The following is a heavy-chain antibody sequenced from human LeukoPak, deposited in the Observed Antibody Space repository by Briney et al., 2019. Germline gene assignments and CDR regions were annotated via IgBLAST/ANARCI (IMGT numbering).Heavy chain of an antibody. D-gene: IGHD5-18*01. CDR3: ASGAYSFYYMDV. V-gene: IGHV4-59*01. CDR2: IYYSGST. CDR1: GGSISSYY. Sequence: VKPSETLSLTCTVSGGSISSYYWSWIRQPPGKGLEWIGYIYYSGSTNYNPSLKSRVTISVDTSKNQFSLKLTSVTAADTAVYYCASGAYSFYYMDVWGKGTTVTISS. J-gene: IGHJ6*03.